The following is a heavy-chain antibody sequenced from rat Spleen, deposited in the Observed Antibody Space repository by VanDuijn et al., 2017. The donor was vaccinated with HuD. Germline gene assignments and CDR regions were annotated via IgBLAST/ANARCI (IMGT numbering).Heavy chain of an antibody. CDR1: GFTFSNYY. CDR3: TRGGTTVDYFDY. V-gene: IGHV5-27*01. CDR2: ISTGGDNT. D-gene: IGHD1-1*01. J-gene: IGHJ2*01. Sequence: EVQLVESGGGLVQPGRSLKLSCAASGFTFSNYYMAWVRQAPTKGLEWVAYISTGGDNTYYRDSVKGRFTISRDNAKSTLYLKLDSLRSEDTATYYCTRGGTTVDYFDYWGQGVMVTVSS.